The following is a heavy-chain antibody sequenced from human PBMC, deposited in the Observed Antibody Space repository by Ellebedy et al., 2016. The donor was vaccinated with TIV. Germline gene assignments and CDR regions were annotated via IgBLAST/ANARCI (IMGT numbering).Heavy chain of an antibody. CDR3: ARGSLGYCSGGSCYSEAFDI. Sequence: GGSLRLSCAASGFTFSSYAMSWVRQAPGKGLEWVSAISGSGGSTYYADSVKGRFTISRDNSKNTLYLQMNSLRAEDTAVYYCARGSLGYCSGGSCYSEAFDIWGQGTMVTVSS. D-gene: IGHD2-15*01. V-gene: IGHV3-23*01. J-gene: IGHJ3*02. CDR1: GFTFSSYA. CDR2: ISGSGGST.